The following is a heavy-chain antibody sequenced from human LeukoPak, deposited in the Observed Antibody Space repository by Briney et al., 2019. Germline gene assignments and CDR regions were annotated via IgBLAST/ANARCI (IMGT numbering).Heavy chain of an antibody. Sequence: ASVKVSCKASGYTFTSYGISWVRQAPGQGLEWMGWISAYNGNTNYAQKLQGRVTMTTDTSTSTAYVELRSLRSDDTAVYYCARDSDDSSGYYYDLWGQGTLVTVSS. CDR3: ARDSDDSSGYYYDL. D-gene: IGHD3-22*01. J-gene: IGHJ4*02. CDR2: ISAYNGNT. CDR1: GYTFTSYG. V-gene: IGHV1-18*01.